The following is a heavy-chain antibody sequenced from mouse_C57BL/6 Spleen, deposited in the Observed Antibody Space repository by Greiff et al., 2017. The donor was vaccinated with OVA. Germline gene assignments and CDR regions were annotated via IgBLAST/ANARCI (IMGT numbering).Heavy chain of an antibody. Sequence: EVKLMESGPGLVKPSQSLSLTCSVTGYSITSGYSWNWIRQFPGNKLEWMGYISYDGSNNYNPSLKNRISITRDTSKNQFFLKLNSVTTEDTATYYCAREGDYGYWYFDVWGTGTTVTVSS. J-gene: IGHJ1*03. D-gene: IGHD2-4*01. CDR1: GYSITSGYS. CDR2: ISYDGSN. V-gene: IGHV3-6*01. CDR3: AREGDYGYWYFDV.